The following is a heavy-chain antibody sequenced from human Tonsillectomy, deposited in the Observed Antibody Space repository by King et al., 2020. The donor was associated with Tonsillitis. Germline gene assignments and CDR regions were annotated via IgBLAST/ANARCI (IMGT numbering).Heavy chain of an antibody. CDR2: IKQDGSEK. V-gene: IGHV3-7*03. Sequence: VQLVESGGGLVQPGGSLRLSCVVSEFTFSTYWMSWVRQAPGKGPEWVANIKQDGSEKYYVDSVKGRFTISRDNAKSSLYLQMNSLRAEATAVYYCARDAARAFDIWGHGTMVTVSS. D-gene: IGHD6-6*01. J-gene: IGHJ3*02. CDR3: ARDAARAFDI. CDR1: EFTFSTYW.